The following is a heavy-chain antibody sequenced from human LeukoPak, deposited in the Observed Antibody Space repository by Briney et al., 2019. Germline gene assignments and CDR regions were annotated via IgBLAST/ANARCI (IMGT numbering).Heavy chain of an antibody. CDR1: VFTFSSYA. CDR3: AKRGDERRLYYFDY. V-gene: IGHV3-23*01. J-gene: IGHJ4*02. Sequence: GGSLRLSCAAPVFTFSSYAMSWGPHAPGKGREWVSTISGTFGSTYYADSLKGRFTISRDNSKNTLYLQMNSLRAEDTAVYYCAKRGDERRLYYFDYWGQGTLVTVS. CDR2: ISGTFGST.